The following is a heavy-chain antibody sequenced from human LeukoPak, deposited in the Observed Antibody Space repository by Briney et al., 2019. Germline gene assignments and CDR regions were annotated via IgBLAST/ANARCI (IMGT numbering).Heavy chain of an antibody. J-gene: IGHJ4*02. V-gene: IGHV3-23*01. Sequence: GASLRLSCAASGFTFSSYAMSWVRQAPGKGLEWVSAISGSGGSTYYAESVKGRFTISRDNSKNTLYMQMSSLRAEDTAVYYCAKYLMAVATANGGQGTLVTVS. D-gene: IGHD5-12*01. CDR1: GFTFSSYA. CDR2: ISGSGGST. CDR3: AKYLMAVATAN.